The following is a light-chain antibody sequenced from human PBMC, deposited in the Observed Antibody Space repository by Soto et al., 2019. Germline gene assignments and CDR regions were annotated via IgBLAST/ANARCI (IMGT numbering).Light chain of an antibody. V-gene: IGKV3-11*01. CDR2: DAS. CDR3: QQRSNWLFT. J-gene: IGKJ3*01. CDR1: QSVNSY. Sequence: EIVLTQSPATLTLSPGERATLSCRASQSVNSYLAWYQQKPGQAPRLLIYDASNRATGIPARFSGSGSGTEFTLTISSLEPEDFAVYYCQQRSNWLFTFGPGTKVEIK.